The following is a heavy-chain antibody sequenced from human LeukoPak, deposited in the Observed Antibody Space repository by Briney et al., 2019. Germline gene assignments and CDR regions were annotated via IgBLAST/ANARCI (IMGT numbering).Heavy chain of an antibody. D-gene: IGHD2-8*01. CDR2: IIPIFGTA. CDR1: GGTFSSYA. Sequence: ASVKVSCKASGGTFSSYAISWVRQAPGQGLEWMGGIIPIFGTANYAQKFQGRVTITTDESTSTAYMELSSLRSEDTAVYYCARNVLTEYNWFDPWGQETLVTVSS. J-gene: IGHJ5*02. CDR3: ARNVLTEYNWFDP. V-gene: IGHV1-69*05.